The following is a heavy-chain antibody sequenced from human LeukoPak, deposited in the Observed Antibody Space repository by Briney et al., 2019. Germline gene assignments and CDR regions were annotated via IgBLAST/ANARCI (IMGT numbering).Heavy chain of an antibody. CDR1: GFSISAYW. CDR2: INPDGSTT. D-gene: IGHD3-10*01. J-gene: IGHJ4*02. V-gene: IGHV3-74*01. CDR3: VRGVADSYGQFDN. Sequence: GGSLRLSCAASGFSISAYWIHWVRQAPGKGLVWVSRINPDGSTTYYADSVKGRITISRDNAKNTLYLQMNSLRAEDTAVYYCVRGVADSYGQFDNWGQGTLVTVSS.